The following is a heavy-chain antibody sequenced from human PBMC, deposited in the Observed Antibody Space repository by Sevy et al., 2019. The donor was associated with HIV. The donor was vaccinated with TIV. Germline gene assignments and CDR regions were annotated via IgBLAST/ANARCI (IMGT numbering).Heavy chain of an antibody. CDR2: INPSGGST. V-gene: IGHV1-46*01. Sequence: ASVKVSCKASGYTFTSYYIHWVRQAPGQGLEWMGIINPSGGSTSYPQKFQGRLTMTRDTSRSTVYMELSSLRSEDTAVYYCAREGGSGSYYNYWGQGTLVTVSS. CDR1: GYTFTSYY. J-gene: IGHJ4*02. D-gene: IGHD1-26*01. CDR3: AREGGSGSYYNY.